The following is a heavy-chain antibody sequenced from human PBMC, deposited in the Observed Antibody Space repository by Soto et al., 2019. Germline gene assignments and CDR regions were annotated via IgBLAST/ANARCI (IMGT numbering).Heavy chain of an antibody. J-gene: IGHJ6*02. CDR3: ARRGSYYASYYGMDV. V-gene: IGHV4-59*01. CDR1: GGSISSYY. CDR2: IYYSGSH. Sequence: SETLSLTCTVFGGSISSYYWSWMRKPPGKGLEWIGYIYYSGSHNYNPSLQSRVTISVDTSKNQFSLKLSAVPAADTAVYYCARRGSYYASYYGMDVWGQGTTVTVSS. D-gene: IGHD3-3*01.